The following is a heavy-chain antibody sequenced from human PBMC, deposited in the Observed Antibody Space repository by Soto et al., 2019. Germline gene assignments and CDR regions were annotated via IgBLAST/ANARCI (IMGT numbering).Heavy chain of an antibody. D-gene: IGHD3-9*01. Sequence: GGSLRLSCAASGFTFSSYGMHWVRQAPGKGLEWVTMTWYDGSTEYYADSVKSRFTVSRDNSKNTLYLQMNSLRAEDTAVYYCARDPRTYYDILAYFDYWGQGTPVTVSS. CDR1: GFTFSSYG. CDR3: ARDPRTYYDILAYFDY. J-gene: IGHJ4*02. V-gene: IGHV3-33*01. CDR2: TWYDGSTE.